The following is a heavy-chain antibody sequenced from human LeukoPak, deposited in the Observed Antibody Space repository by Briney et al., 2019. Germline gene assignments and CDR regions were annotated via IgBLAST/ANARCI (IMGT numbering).Heavy chain of an antibody. D-gene: IGHD6-13*01. CDR1: GGSISSSSYY. V-gene: IGHV4-39*07. CDR2: IYYSGST. CDR3: ARDRLAADGYNWFDP. Sequence: SETLSLTCTVSGGSISSSSYYWGWIRQPPGKGLEWIGSIYYSGSTYYNPSLKSRVTISVDTSKNQFSLKLSSVTAADTAVYYCARDRLAADGYNWFDPWGQGTLVTVSS. J-gene: IGHJ5*02.